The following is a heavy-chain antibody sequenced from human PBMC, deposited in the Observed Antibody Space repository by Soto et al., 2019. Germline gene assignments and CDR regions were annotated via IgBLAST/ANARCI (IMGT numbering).Heavy chain of an antibody. V-gene: IGHV1-46*01. CDR2: INPSDGST. D-gene: IGHD1-26*01. CDR1: GYTFTSYY. J-gene: IGHJ4*02. Sequence: ASVKVSRKATGYTFTSYYMHWVRQAPGQGLEWMGIINPSDGSTSYAQKFQGRVTMTRDTYTSSVYMELSSMGSEDTAVYYCAREGMGSGSYYRFDYWGQGTLVTVSS. CDR3: AREGMGSGSYYRFDY.